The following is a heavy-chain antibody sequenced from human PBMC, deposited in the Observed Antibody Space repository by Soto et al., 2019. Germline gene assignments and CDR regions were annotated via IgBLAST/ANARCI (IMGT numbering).Heavy chain of an antibody. CDR3: ARQPLEMATIVGFDY. Sequence: SETLSLTCTVSGGSISSYYWSWIRQPPGKGLEWIGYIYYSGSTNYNPSLKSRVTISVDTSKNQFSLKLSSVTAADTAVYYCARQPLEMATIVGFDYWGQGTLVTVSS. V-gene: IGHV4-59*08. D-gene: IGHD5-12*01. CDR1: GGSISSYY. J-gene: IGHJ4*02. CDR2: IYYSGST.